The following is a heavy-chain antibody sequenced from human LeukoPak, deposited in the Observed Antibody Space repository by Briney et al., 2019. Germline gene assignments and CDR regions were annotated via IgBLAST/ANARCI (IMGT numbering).Heavy chain of an antibody. J-gene: IGHJ5*02. CDR1: NVSITQPHHY. D-gene: IGHD4/OR15-4a*01. V-gene: IGHV4-39*01. CDR3: VRQRLWSDL. Sequence: PSETLSLTCTVSNVSITQPHHYWGWLRQPPGKGLEWIGNVHYGGYSYYNPSLRGRVSISIDTSKKQFALNVNSLTAADTAVYYCVRQRLWSDLWGQGALVIVSS. CDR2: VHYGGYS.